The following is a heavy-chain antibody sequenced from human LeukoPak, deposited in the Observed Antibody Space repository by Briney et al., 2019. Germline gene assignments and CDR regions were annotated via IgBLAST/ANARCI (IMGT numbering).Heavy chain of an antibody. Sequence: PGGSLRLSCAASGFTVSSNYMSWVRRAPGKGLEWVSVIYSGGSTYYADSVRGRFTISRDNSKNTLYLQMNSLRAEDTAVYYCARDLAVRQWLVGFDYWGQGTLVTVSS. D-gene: IGHD6-19*01. V-gene: IGHV3-66*01. CDR3: ARDLAVRQWLVGFDY. CDR1: GFTVSSNY. CDR2: IYSGGST. J-gene: IGHJ4*02.